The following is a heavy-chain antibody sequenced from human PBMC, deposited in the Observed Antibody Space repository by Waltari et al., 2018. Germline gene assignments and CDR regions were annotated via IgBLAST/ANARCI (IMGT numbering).Heavy chain of an antibody. CDR2: IYTSGST. CDR1: GGSISSGSYY. CDR3: AREGSSRRYFDY. V-gene: IGHV4-61*02. D-gene: IGHD6-13*01. Sequence: QVQLQESGPGLVKPSQTLSLTCTVSGGSISSGSYYWSWIRQPAGKGLEWIGRIYTSGSTNYNPSLKSRVTISVDTSKNQFSPKLSSVTAADTAVYYCAREGSSRRYFDYWGQGTLVTVSS. J-gene: IGHJ4*02.